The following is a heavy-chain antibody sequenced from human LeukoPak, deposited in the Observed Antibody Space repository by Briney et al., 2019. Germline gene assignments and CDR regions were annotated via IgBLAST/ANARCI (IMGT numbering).Heavy chain of an antibody. CDR3: ARDEPYSGSYYYYYYMDV. Sequence: GVSLRLSCAASGFTFSIYWMHWVRQATGKGLVWVSRINSDGSSTSYADSVKGRFTISRDNAKNTLYLQMNSLRAEDTAVYYCARDEPYSGSYYYYYYMDVWGKGTTVTVSS. J-gene: IGHJ6*03. D-gene: IGHD1-26*01. V-gene: IGHV3-74*01. CDR2: INSDGSST. CDR1: GFTFSIYW.